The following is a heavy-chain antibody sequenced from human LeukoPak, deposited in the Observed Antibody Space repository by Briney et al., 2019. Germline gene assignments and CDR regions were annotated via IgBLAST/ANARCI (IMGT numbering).Heavy chain of an antibody. CDR2: IYYTGST. V-gene: IGHV4-39*07. Sequence: SETLSLTCSVSGGSISSGPYCWGWIRQPPGKGLEWIGTIYYTGSTYYNPSLKSRVAISVDTSKNQFSLKVRSVTAADTAVYYCARDGHYGNDAFDIWGQGTMVTVSS. CDR1: GGSISSGPYC. J-gene: IGHJ3*02. D-gene: IGHD3-10*01. CDR3: ARDGHYGNDAFDI.